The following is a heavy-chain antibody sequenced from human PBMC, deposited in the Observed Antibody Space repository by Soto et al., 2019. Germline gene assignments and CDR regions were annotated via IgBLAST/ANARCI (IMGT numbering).Heavy chain of an antibody. CDR1: GGSITGAYY. D-gene: IGHD2-15*01. CDR3: ARVRDSFGLDV. J-gene: IGHJ6*02. CDR2: IHYRGTT. V-gene: IGHV4-31*03. Sequence: PSETLSLTCNVSGGSITGAYYWNWIRQHPGKGLEWIGSIHYRGTTDYNPSLKSRITISLDRSKNQFALKLSSVTAADTAVYYRARVRDSFGLDVWGQGTTVTVS.